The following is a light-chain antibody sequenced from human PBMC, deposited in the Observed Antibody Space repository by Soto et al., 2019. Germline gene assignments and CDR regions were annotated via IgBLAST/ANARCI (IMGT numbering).Light chain of an antibody. J-gene: IGKJ1*01. V-gene: IGKV2-28*01. CDR2: LGS. CDR1: QSLLHSNGYNY. Sequence: DIVMTQSPLSLPVTPGEPASISCRSSQSLLHSNGYNYLDWYLQKPGQSPQLLIYLGSNRASGVPDRFSGSGSGTDFILKSSRAEAEDVRFYYCMQALQTPTFGQGTKVEIK. CDR3: MQALQTPT.